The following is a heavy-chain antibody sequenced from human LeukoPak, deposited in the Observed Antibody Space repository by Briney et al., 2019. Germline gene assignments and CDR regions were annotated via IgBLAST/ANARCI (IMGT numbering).Heavy chain of an antibody. J-gene: IGHJ4*02. CDR1: GYTFTSYG. V-gene: IGHV1-18*01. Sequence: ASVKVSCKASGYTFTSYGISWVRQAPGQGLEWMGWISAYNGNTNYAQKLQGRVTMTTDTSTSTAYMELRSLRSDDTAVYYCARAGPRDPVYDCVWGSYRSYYFDYWGQGTLVTVSS. D-gene: IGHD3-16*02. CDR2: ISAYNGNT. CDR3: ARAGPRDPVYDCVWGSYRSYYFDY.